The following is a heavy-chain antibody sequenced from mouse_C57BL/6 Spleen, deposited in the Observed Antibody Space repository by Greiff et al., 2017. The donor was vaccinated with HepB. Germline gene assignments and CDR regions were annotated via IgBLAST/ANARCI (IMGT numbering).Heavy chain of an antibody. CDR2: ISSGSSTI. Sequence: EVKLVESGGGLVKPGGSLKLSCAASGFTFSDYGMHWVRQAPGKGLEWVAYISSGSSTIYYADTVKGRFTISRDNAKNTLFLQMTSLRSEDTAMYYCARQDYGSSYDYFDYWGQGTTLTVSS. CDR3: ARQDYGSSYDYFDY. D-gene: IGHD1-1*01. V-gene: IGHV5-17*01. J-gene: IGHJ2*01. CDR1: GFTFSDYG.